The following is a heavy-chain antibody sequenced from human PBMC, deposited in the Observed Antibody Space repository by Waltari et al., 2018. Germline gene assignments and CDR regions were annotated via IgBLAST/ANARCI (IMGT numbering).Heavy chain of an antibody. CDR1: GFTVRSYG. D-gene: IGHD4-17*01. J-gene: IGHJ6*03. V-gene: IGHV3-30*18. CDR2: ISYDGSNK. Sequence: QVQLVESGGGVVQPGRALRLFCAASGFTVRSYGMPCGRPGPGKGLEWVAVISYDGSNKYYADPVKGRFTISRDNSKNTLYLQMNSLRAEDTAVYYCANSPDRTGYYYYYMDVWGKGTTVTVSS. CDR3: ANSPDRTGYYYYYMDV.